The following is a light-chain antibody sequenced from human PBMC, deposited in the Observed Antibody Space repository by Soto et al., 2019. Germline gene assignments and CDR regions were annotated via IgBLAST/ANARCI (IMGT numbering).Light chain of an antibody. CDR2: GSS. V-gene: IGKV3-15*01. CDR1: QSITRN. Sequence: EIVMTQSPATLSVSPGERATLSCRASQSITRNLAWYQQKPGQPPRLLIYGSSIRATGIPVRFSGSGSGTEFTLTISSLQSEDFAVYYCQQYNDWPPYTFGQGTKLEIK. CDR3: QQYNDWPPYT. J-gene: IGKJ2*01.